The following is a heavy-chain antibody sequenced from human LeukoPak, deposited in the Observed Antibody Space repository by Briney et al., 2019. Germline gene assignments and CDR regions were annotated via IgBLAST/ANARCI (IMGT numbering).Heavy chain of an antibody. CDR2: IYYSGST. D-gene: IGHD5-18*01. V-gene: IGHV4-39*01. J-gene: IGHJ4*02. Sequence: SETLSLTCTVSGGSISSSSYYWGWIRQPPGKGLEWIGSIYYSGSTYYNPSLKSRVTISLATSKNQFSLKLSSVTAADTAVYYCARRHRGYSYGYGDYWGQGTLVTVSS. CDR3: ARRHRGYSYGYGDY. CDR1: GGSISSSSYY.